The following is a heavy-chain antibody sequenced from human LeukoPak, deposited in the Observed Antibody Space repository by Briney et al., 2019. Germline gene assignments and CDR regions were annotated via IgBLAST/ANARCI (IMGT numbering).Heavy chain of an antibody. D-gene: IGHD2-15*01. J-gene: IGHJ4*02. CDR1: GLTFSSHW. Sequence: GGSLRLSCAASGLTFSSHWMHWVRQAPGKGLVWVSRITNDGSSTTYADSVKGRFTISRDNAKNSVYLQMNSLRAEDTAVYYCAREGDYYCSGGSCYDYWGQGTLVTVSS. CDR3: AREGDYYCSGGSCYDY. CDR2: ITNDGSST. V-gene: IGHV3-74*01.